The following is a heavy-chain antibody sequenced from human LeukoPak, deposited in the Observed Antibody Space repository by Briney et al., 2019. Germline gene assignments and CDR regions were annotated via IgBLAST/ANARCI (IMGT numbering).Heavy chain of an antibody. Sequence: SETLSLTCTVSGGSISSYYWSWIRQPPGKGLEWIGYIYYSGSTNYNPSLKSRVTISVDTSKNQFSLKLSSVTAADTAVYYCARDRQWFGELLGVDKDPNYYYMDVWGKGTTVTISS. CDR3: ARDRQWFGELLGVDKDPNYYYMDV. V-gene: IGHV4-59*01. D-gene: IGHD3-10*01. CDR2: IYYSGST. CDR1: GGSISSYY. J-gene: IGHJ6*03.